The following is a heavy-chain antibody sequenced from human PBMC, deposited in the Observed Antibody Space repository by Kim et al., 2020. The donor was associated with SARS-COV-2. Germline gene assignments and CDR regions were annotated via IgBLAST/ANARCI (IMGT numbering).Heavy chain of an antibody. V-gene: IGHV3-48*03. CDR3: AVGAAVYFVH. J-gene: IGHJ4*02. D-gene: IGHD2-15*01. CDR1: GFTFSNFE. Sequence: GGSLRLSCAASGFTFSNFEMNWVRQAPGKGLEWISYISSGTTIFYEDYVKGRLSVFSDNAENTLHLQMNSLTAEETAGDYCAVGAAVYFVHWGQGARVTV. CDR2: ISSGTTI.